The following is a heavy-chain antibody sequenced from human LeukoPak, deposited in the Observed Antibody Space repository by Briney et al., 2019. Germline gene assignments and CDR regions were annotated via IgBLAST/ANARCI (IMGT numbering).Heavy chain of an antibody. Sequence: PSETLSLTCSVSGGSIDSYYWTWIRRPAGKGLEWIGRVYTSGKTYYNPSLKSRVTMSLDTSKNQISLRLGSVTAADTAVYYCARGYGGNAPNAFDIWGQGTMVTVSS. J-gene: IGHJ3*02. CDR2: VYTSGKT. CDR3: ARGYGGNAPNAFDI. D-gene: IGHD4-23*01. CDR1: GGSIDSYY. V-gene: IGHV4-4*07.